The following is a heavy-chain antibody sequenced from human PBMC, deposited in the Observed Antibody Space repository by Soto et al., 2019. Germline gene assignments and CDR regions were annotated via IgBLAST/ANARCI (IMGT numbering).Heavy chain of an antibody. J-gene: IGHJ4*02. CDR2: IWYDGSNK. CDR1: GFTFSSYG. D-gene: IGHD4-17*01. V-gene: IGHV3-33*01. CDR3: ARAMTTVTTFDY. Sequence: LRLSCAASGFTFSSYGMHWVRQAPGKGLEWVAVIWYDGSNKYYADSVKGRFTISRDNSKNTLYLQMNSLRAEDTAVYYCARAMTTVTTFDYWGQGTLVTVSS.